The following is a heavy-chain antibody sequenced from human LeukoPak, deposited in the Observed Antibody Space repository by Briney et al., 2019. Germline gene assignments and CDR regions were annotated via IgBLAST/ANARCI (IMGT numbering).Heavy chain of an antibody. Sequence: PGGSLRLSCAASGFTLSNSLMICAPPATGKALEWFSTLSGSGITTYYADSVKGRFTISRDNSKNTLYLQMNSLRAEDTAVYYCAKGIYSSGWSYFDYWGHGTLVTVSS. J-gene: IGHJ4*01. CDR3: AKGIYSSGWSYFDY. V-gene: IGHV3-23*01. CDR1: GFTLSNSL. D-gene: IGHD6-19*01. CDR2: LSGSGITT.